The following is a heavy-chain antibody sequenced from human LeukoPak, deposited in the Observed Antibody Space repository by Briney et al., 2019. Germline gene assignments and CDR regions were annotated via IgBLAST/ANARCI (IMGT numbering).Heavy chain of an antibody. J-gene: IGHJ4*02. CDR2: IRSKAYGGTT. V-gene: IGHV3-49*04. CDR3: TRVGVFGASTMADYFDY. Sequence: GGSLRLSCTASGFTFGDYAMSWVRQAPGKGLEWVGFIRSKAYGGTTEYAASVKGRFTISRDDSKSIAYLQMNSLKTEDTAVYYCTRVGVFGASTMADYFDYWGQGTLVTVSS. D-gene: IGHD2-2*01. CDR1: GFTFGDYA.